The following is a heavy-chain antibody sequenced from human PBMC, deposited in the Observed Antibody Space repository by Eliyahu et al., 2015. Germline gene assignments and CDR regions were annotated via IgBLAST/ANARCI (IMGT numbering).Heavy chain of an antibody. Sequence: EVQLLQSGGGLVQPGXSLXXXCAASGFTFXYYAMNWVRQAPGKGLEWVSATSGTGKSTYFADSVKGRFTISRDNSNNTVYLQMSSLRAEDTAIYYCARDMQGAVTTLFDYWGQGNLVTVSS. J-gene: IGHJ4*02. CDR1: GFTFXYYA. V-gene: IGHV3-23*01. D-gene: IGHD4-17*01. CDR3: ARDMQGAVTTLFDY. CDR2: TSGTGKST.